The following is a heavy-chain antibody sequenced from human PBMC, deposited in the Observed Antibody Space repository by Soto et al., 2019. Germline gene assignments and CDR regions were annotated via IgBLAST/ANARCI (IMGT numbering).Heavy chain of an antibody. CDR2: LIPIFGTA. CDR1: GGTFNIYA. Sequence: SVHVSCTASGGTFNIYASSGVRQATGQGLEWLGWLIPIFGTANYAQKFQGRVTITADKSTSTAYMELSSLRSEDTAVYYCARGRWVCSGGSCSPNNWSDPWGQGTLVTVSS. J-gene: IGHJ5*02. CDR3: ARGRWVCSGGSCSPNNWSDP. V-gene: IGHV1-69*06. D-gene: IGHD2-15*01.